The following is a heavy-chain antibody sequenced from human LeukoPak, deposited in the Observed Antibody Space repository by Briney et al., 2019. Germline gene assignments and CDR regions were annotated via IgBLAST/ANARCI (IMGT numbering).Heavy chain of an antibody. CDR1: GYTFTSYG. J-gene: IGHJ3*02. CDR3: ARSRGSYSDDAFDI. V-gene: IGHV1-18*01. D-gene: IGHD1-26*01. CDR2: ISAYNGNT. Sequence: ASVKVSCKASGYTFTSYGISWVRQAPGQGLEWMGWISAYNGNTNYAQKLQGRVTMTTDTSTSIAYMELRSLRSDDTAVYYCARSRGSYSDDAFDIWGQGTMVTVSS.